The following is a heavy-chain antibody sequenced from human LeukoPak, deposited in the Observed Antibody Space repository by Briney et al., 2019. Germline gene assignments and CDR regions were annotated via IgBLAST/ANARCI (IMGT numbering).Heavy chain of an antibody. CDR3: ARDPSEDCSGGSCYQTDWFDP. J-gene: IGHJ5*02. D-gene: IGHD2-15*01. CDR2: IIPIFGTA. CDR1: GGTFSSYA. V-gene: IGHV1-69*13. Sequence: SVKVSCKASGGTFSSYAISWVRQAPGQGLEWMGGIIPIFGTANYAQKFQGRVTITADESTSTAYMELSSLRSEDTAVYYCARDPSEDCSGGSCYQTDWFDPWGQGTLVTVSS.